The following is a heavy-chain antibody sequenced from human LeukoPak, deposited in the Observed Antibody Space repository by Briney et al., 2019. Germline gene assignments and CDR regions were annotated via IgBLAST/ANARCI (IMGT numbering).Heavy chain of an antibody. CDR1: GFTFSSYW. V-gene: IGHV3-7*03. CDR3: VREGFPGYCSSTSCLLMDV. CDR2: IKQDGSEK. D-gene: IGHD2-2*01. J-gene: IGHJ6*04. Sequence: GGSLRLSCAASGFTFSSYWMSWVRQAPGKGLEWVANIKQDGSEKYYVDSVKGRFTISRDNAKNSLYLQKNRLRAEETAVYYCVREGFPGYCSSTSCLLMDVWGKGTTVTVSS.